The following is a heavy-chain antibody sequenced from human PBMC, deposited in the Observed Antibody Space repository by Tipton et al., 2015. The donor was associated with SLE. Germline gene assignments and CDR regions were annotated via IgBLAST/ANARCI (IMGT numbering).Heavy chain of an antibody. CDR3: ARAITMMGTGFYYNYYYMDV. J-gene: IGHJ6*03. D-gene: IGHD3-22*01. CDR2: VSDSGST. CDR1: GGSISPYY. V-gene: IGHV4-59*01. Sequence: LRLSCSVSGGSISPYYWSWIRQPPGKGLEWIGYVSDSGSTNYNPSLKSRVTISLDASKNQFSLRLSSVTAADTALYYCARAITMMGTGFYYNYYYMDVWGKGTTVTVSS.